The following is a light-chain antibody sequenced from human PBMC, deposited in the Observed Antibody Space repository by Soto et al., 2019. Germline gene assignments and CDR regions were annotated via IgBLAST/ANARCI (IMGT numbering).Light chain of an antibody. V-gene: IGKV1-12*01. Sequence: DIKMTQSPSSMSASVGDRVTITCRASQAISSWLAWHQQKPGKAPKLLIYAGSSLQSGVPSRCSGSASGTDFTLTISRLQPEDFATYYCQQANSFPLTFGPGTKVDIK. CDR2: AGS. J-gene: IGKJ3*01. CDR1: QAISSW. CDR3: QQANSFPLT.